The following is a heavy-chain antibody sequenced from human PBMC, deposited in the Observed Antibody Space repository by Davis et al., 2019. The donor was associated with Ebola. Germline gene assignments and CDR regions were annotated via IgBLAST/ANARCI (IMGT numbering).Heavy chain of an antibody. CDR2: IKSKTDGGTT. V-gene: IGHV3-15*01. D-gene: IGHD4-23*01. Sequence: GESLKISCAASGFTFSSYAMSWVRQAPGKGLEWVGRIKSKTDGGTTDYAAPVKGRFTISRDDSKNTLYLQMNSLKTEDTAVYYCTTDLGVVMEPDYWGQGTLVTVSS. CDR3: TTDLGVVMEPDY. J-gene: IGHJ4*02. CDR1: GFTFSSYA.